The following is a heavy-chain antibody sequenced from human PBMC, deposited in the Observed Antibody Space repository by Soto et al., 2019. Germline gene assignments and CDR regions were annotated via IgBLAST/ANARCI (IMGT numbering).Heavy chain of an antibody. CDR1: GFSLTSRPMG. Sequence: QITLKESGPPLVTPTQTLTLTCSFSGFSLTSRPMGVGWIRQPPGKALEWLAVIYWDDDKRYSPALNSRLTITKDTSKNQVALTVTNMDPVDTATYYCAHRLGGYTWNDGYFDYWGQGTLVTVSS. V-gene: IGHV2-5*02. D-gene: IGHD1-20*01. J-gene: IGHJ4*02. CDR3: AHRLGGYTWNDGYFDY. CDR2: IYWDDDK.